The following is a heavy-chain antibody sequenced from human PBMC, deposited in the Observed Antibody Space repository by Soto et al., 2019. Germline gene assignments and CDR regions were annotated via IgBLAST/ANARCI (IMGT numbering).Heavy chain of an antibody. D-gene: IGHD3-22*01. Sequence: GGSLRLSCAASGFTFSSYGMHWVRQAPGKGLEWVAVISYDGSNKYYADSVKGRFTISRDNSKNTLYLQMNSLRAEDTAVYYCARSRYYYDSSGYYSPPPYYFDYWGQGTLVTVSS. CDR3: ARSRYYYDSSGYYSPPPYYFDY. V-gene: IGHV3-30*03. CDR1: GFTFSSYG. CDR2: ISYDGSNK. J-gene: IGHJ4*02.